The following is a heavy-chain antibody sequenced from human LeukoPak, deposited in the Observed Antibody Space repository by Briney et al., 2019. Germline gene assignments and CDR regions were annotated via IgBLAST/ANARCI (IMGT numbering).Heavy chain of an antibody. V-gene: IGHV3-43*01. CDR1: GFTFDDYT. CDR3: AKESEVTAAFDY. CDR2: IDWHGSTT. J-gene: IGHJ4*02. Sequence: GGSLGLSCAASGFTFDDYTMHWVRQVPGKGLEWVSLIDWHGSTTYYADSVKGRFTISRDNSKNSLYLQMNSLRTEDTALYYCAKESEVTAAFDYWGQGTLVTVSS. D-gene: IGHD6-13*01.